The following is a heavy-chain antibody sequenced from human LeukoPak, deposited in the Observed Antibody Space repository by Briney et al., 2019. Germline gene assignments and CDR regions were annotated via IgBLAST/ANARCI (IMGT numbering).Heavy chain of an antibody. CDR1: GGSISSSNW. CDR2: IYHSGST. D-gene: IGHD3-10*01. Sequence: SETLSLTCAVSGGSISSSNWWSWVRQPPGKGLEWIGEIYHSGSTNYNPSLKSRVTISVDTSKNQFSLKLSSVTTADTAVYYCARVGSLRGSGSRRGYYYMDVWGKGTTVTISS. J-gene: IGHJ6*03. CDR3: ARVGSLRGSGSRRGYYYMDV. V-gene: IGHV4-4*02.